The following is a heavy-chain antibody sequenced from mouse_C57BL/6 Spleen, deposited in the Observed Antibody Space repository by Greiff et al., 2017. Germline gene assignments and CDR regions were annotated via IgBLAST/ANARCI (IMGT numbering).Heavy chain of an antibody. CDR1: GYTFTSYW. V-gene: IGHV1-59*01. CDR3: ARDGYYTAY. Sequence: VQLQQPGAELVRPGTSVKLSCKASGYTFTSYWMHWVKQRPGQGLEWIGVIDPSDSYTNYNQKFKGKATLTVDTSSSTAYMQLSSLTSEDSAVYYCARDGYYTAYWGQGTTRTVSS. J-gene: IGHJ2*01. CDR2: IDPSDSYT. D-gene: IGHD2-3*01.